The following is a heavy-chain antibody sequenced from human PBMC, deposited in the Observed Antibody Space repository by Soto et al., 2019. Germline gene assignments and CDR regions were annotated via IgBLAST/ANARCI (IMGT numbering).Heavy chain of an antibody. CDR1: GFTFSDYY. CDR3: GRRKFSSSRGAFDI. D-gene: IGHD6-6*01. CDR2: ISSSGSAI. J-gene: IGHJ3*02. V-gene: IGHV3-11*01. Sequence: QVQLVESGGGLVKPGGSLRLSCAASGFTFSDYYMSWIRQAPGKGLEWVSYISSSGSAIYYADSVKGRFTISRDNAKDSLNLQMNSLRAEDTAVYYCGRRKFSSSRGAFDIWGQGTVVTVSS.